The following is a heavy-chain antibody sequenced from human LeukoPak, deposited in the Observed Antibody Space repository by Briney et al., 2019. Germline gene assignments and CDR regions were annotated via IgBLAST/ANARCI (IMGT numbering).Heavy chain of an antibody. J-gene: IGHJ4*02. V-gene: IGHV4-39*07. D-gene: IGHD3-10*01. Sequence: PSETLSLTCTVSGGSISSSSYYWGWIRQPPGKGLEWIGSIYYSGSTYYNPSLKSRVTISVDTSKNQFSLKLSSVTAADTAVYYCARTTPVVRGVGFDYWGQGTLVTVSS. CDR2: IYYSGST. CDR3: ARTTPVVRGVGFDY. CDR1: GGSISSSSYY.